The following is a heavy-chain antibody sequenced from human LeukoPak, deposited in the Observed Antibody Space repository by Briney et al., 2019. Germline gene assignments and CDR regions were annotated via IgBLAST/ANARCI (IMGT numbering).Heavy chain of an antibody. D-gene: IGHD2-15*01. CDR1: GGSISSGSYY. J-gene: IGHJ4*02. V-gene: IGHV4-61*02. CDR3: AREVLCSGGSCYDLDY. CDR2: IYTSGST. Sequence: PSETLSLTCTVSGGSISSGSYYWSWIRQPAGKGLEWIGRIYTSGSTNYNPSLKSRVTISVHTSKNQFSLKLSSVTAADTAVYYCAREVLCSGGSCYDLDYWGQGTLVTVSS.